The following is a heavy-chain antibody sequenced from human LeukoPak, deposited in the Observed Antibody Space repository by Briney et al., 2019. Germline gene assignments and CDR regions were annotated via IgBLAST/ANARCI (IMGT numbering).Heavy chain of an antibody. CDR2: ISSSGSTI. J-gene: IGHJ4*02. D-gene: IGHD6-13*01. CDR1: GFTFSDYY. CDR3: ARRNWLAAADY. V-gene: IGHV3-11*01. Sequence: GALRLSCAASGFTFSDYYVSWIRQAPGKGLEWVSYISSSGSTIYYADSVKGRFTISRDNAKNSLYLQMNSLRAEDTAVYYCARRNWLAAADYWGQGTLVTVSS.